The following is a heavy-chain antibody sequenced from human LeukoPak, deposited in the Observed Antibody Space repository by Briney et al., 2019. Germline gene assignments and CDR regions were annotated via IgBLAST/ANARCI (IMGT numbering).Heavy chain of an antibody. Sequence: GGSLRLSCVASGFTLSSYSMTWVRQAPGKGLEWVSSISSSRSYIYYSDSVKGRFTISRDNAKNSLYLQMNSLRDEDTAVYSCARESGAGGYYYHYYMDVWGKGTTVTVSS. D-gene: IGHD7-27*01. CDR2: ISSSRSYI. J-gene: IGHJ6*03. CDR3: ARESGAGGYYYHYYMDV. CDR1: GFTLSSYS. V-gene: IGHV3-21*01.